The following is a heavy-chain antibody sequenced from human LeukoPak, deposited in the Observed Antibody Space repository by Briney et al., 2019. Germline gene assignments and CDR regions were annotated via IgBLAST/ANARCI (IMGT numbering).Heavy chain of an antibody. CDR2: ISAYNGNT. Sequence: GASVKVSCRASGYKFTGYYLHWVRQAPGQGLEWMGWISAYNGNTNYAQKLQGRVTMTTDTSTSTAYMELRSLRSDDTAVYYCARELSLYGMDVWGQGTTVTVSS. CDR3: ARELSLYGMDV. CDR1: GYKFTGYY. V-gene: IGHV1-18*04. J-gene: IGHJ6*02.